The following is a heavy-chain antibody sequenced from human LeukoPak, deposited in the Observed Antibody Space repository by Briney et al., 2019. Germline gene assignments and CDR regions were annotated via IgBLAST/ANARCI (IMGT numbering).Heavy chain of an antibody. D-gene: IGHD5-24*01. Sequence: GASVKVSCKASGYTFTSYGISWVRQAPGQGLEWMGWISAYNGNTNYAQKFQGRVTMTRDTSISTAYMELSRLRSDDTAVYYCARGCFSWLQLTFGYWGQGTLVTVSS. J-gene: IGHJ4*02. CDR2: ISAYNGNT. CDR3: ARGCFSWLQLTFGY. CDR1: GYTFTSYG. V-gene: IGHV1-18*01.